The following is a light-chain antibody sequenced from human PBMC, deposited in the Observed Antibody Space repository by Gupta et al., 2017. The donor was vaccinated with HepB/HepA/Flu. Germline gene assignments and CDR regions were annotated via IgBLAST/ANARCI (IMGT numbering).Light chain of an antibody. CDR2: EVS. Sequence: QSALTQPPSASGSPGQSVTISCTGTSSDVGAYNYVSWYQQHPGKAPRLIIYEVSKRPSGVPDRFSGSKSGNTASLTVSGLQAEDEAEYYCSSFEGSNRVFGGGTRLTVL. J-gene: IGLJ3*02. CDR1: SSDVGAYNY. V-gene: IGLV2-8*01. CDR3: SSFEGSNRV.